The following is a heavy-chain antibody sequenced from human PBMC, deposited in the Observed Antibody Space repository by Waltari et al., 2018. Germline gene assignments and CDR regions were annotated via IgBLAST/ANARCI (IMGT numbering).Heavy chain of an antibody. V-gene: IGHV3-30*04. CDR2: IAYDGRDK. Sequence: QVQLVASGGGVVKPGGSLRLFCAASDVIFIGYAMSWVRPAPGKGLGWVARIAYDGRDKNYADSVKGRFTISRDNSKNTLYLQVNSLRTEDTAVYYCARGRAYDFWSGYSAEPDAFDIWGQGTMVSVSS. CDR3: ARGRAYDFWSGYSAEPDAFDI. CDR1: DVIFIGYA. D-gene: IGHD3-3*01. J-gene: IGHJ3*02.